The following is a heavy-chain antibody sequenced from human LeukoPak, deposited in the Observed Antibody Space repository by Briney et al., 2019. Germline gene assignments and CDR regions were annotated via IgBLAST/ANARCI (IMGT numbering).Heavy chain of an antibody. Sequence: GGSLRLSCAASGFSFSSYGMQWVRQAPGKGLERVAFIQYDGSNKYYAESVKGRFTISRDNSKNTLYLQMNSLRADDTAVYYCARDPGQGVAGPYFDYWGQGTLVTVSS. D-gene: IGHD6-19*01. V-gene: IGHV3-30*02. J-gene: IGHJ4*02. CDR3: ARDPGQGVAGPYFDY. CDR2: IQYDGSNK. CDR1: GFSFSSYG.